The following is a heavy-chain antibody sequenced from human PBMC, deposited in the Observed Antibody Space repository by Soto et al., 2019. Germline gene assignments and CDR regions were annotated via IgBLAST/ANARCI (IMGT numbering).Heavy chain of an antibody. CDR3: ARAGGQFEFEP. CDR1: GYTFSSYA. D-gene: IGHD3-10*01. CDR2: TIPIFGTA. J-gene: IGHJ5*02. V-gene: IGHV1-69*01. Sequence: SVNVSFKASGYTFSSYALSWVRQAPGQGLEWMGGTIPIFGTANYAQKFQGRVTITADESTSTAYMELSSLRSEDTAVYYCARAGGQFEFEPLGQGTLVTVSS.